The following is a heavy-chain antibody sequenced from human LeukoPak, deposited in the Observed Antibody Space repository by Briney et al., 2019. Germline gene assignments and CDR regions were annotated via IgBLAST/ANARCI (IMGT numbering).Heavy chain of an antibody. J-gene: IGHJ3*02. D-gene: IGHD3-22*01. Sequence: ASVKVSCKISGYSLTDYYLHWVRQAPGQGLEWMGWINPNTGGTHYAPRFQGRVNMTRDTSMTTAYIELSRLRSDDPAVYYCARYYYDSSGSSSDAFDIWGQGTMVTVSS. CDR1: GYSLTDYY. CDR2: INPNTGGT. V-gene: IGHV1-2*02. CDR3: ARYYYDSSGSSSDAFDI.